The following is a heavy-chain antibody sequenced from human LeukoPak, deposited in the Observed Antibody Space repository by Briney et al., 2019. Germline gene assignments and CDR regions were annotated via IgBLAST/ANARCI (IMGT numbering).Heavy chain of an antibody. Sequence: PGGSLRLSCAASGFTFSSYSMNWVRQAPGKGLEWFSSISSSSSYIYYADSVKGRFTISRDNAKNSLYLQMNSLRAEDTAVYYCARDFAQEAYYDSSGYYDYWGQGTLVTVSS. J-gene: IGHJ4*02. V-gene: IGHV3-21*01. D-gene: IGHD3-22*01. CDR3: ARDFAQEAYYDSSGYYDY. CDR2: ISSSSSYI. CDR1: GFTFSSYS.